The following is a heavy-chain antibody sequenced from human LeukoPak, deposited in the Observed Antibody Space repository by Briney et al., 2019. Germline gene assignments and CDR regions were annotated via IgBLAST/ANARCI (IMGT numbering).Heavy chain of an antibody. CDR1: RFTFSNYW. CDR3: ARDRHINSWSNDRFGY. J-gene: IGHJ4*02. CDR2: INQDGSEI. Sequence: GGSLRLSCAASRFTFSNYWMTWVRQAPGKGLEWVGNINQDGSEINYVDSVKGRFTISRDNAETSLYLQMNSLRADDTAIYYCARDRHINSWSNDRFGYWGQGALVTVSS. D-gene: IGHD6-13*01. V-gene: IGHV3-7*01.